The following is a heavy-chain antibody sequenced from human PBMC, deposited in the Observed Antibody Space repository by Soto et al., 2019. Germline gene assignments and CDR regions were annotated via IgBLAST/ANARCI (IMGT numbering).Heavy chain of an antibody. CDR2: ISYDGSNK. V-gene: IGHV3-30*18. D-gene: IGHD3-10*01. CDR1: GFTFSSYG. J-gene: IGHJ6*02. CDR3: AKARFGESPYYYYGMDV. Sequence: GGSLRLSCAASGFTFSSYGMHWVRQAPGKGLEWVAVISYDGSNKYYADSVKGRFTISRDNSKNTLYLQMNSLRAEDTAVYYCAKARFGESPYYYYGMDVWGQGTTVTVSS.